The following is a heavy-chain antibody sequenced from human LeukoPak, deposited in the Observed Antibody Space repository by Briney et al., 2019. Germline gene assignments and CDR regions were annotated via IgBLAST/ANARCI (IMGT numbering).Heavy chain of an antibody. CDR3: ARVLYTSGWFGTFAY. V-gene: IGHV3-30-3*01. D-gene: IGHD6-19*01. CDR1: GFTFSSYA. CDR2: ISYDGSKK. Sequence: GGSLRLSCVASGFTFSSYALHWVRQAPGKGLEWVAVISYDGSKKYYADSVKGRFTISRDSSKNTLYLEMSSLRADDTAVYYCARVLYTSGWFGTFAYWGQGTLVTVSS. J-gene: IGHJ4*02.